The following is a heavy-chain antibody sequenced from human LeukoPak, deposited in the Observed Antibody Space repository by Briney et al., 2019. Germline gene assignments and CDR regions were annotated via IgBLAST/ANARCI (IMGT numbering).Heavy chain of an antibody. CDR2: INPNSGGT. V-gene: IGHV1-2*02. CDR3: ARARGDYYDSSGYYYYYYMDV. D-gene: IGHD3-22*01. Sequence: GASVKVSCKASGYTFTNYGISWVRQAPGQGLEWMGWINPNSGGTNYAQKFQGRVTMTRDTSISTAYMELSRLRSDDTAVYYCARARGDYYDSSGYYYYYYMDVWGKGTTVTVSS. CDR1: GYTFTNYG. J-gene: IGHJ6*03.